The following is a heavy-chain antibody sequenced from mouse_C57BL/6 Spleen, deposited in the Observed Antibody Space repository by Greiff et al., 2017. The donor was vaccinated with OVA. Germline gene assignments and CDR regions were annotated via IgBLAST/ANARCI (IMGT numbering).Heavy chain of an antibody. J-gene: IGHJ1*03. Sequence: EVKLMESGPGLVKPSQSLSLTCSVTGYSITSGYYWNWIRQFPGNKLEWMGYISYDGSNNYNPSLKNRISITRDTSKNQFFLKLNSVTTEDTATDYCALLRSPWYVDVWGTGTTVTVSS. D-gene: IGHD1-1*01. V-gene: IGHV3-6*01. CDR2: ISYDGSN. CDR1: GYSITSGYY. CDR3: ALLRSPWYVDV.